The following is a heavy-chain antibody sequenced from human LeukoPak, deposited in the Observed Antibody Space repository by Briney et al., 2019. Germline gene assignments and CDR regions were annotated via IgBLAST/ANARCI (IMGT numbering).Heavy chain of an antibody. D-gene: IGHD6-13*01. V-gene: IGHV3-11*06. CDR1: GLTFIDYY. J-gene: IGHJ4*02. Sequence: GGSLRLSCAASGLTFIDYYITWIRQAPGKGLEWVSYISSSNSYTNYADSVKGRFTISRDNARNSLYLQVNSLRDEDTAVYFCARGLPYSSSPLEYWGQGTLVTVSS. CDR3: ARGLPYSSSPLEY. CDR2: ISSSNSYT.